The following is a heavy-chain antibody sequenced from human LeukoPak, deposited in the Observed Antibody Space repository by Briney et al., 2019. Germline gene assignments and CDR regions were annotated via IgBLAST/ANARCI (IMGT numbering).Heavy chain of an antibody. CDR1: GGTFSSYA. J-gene: IGHJ5*02. D-gene: IGHD4-17*01. V-gene: IGHV1-69*13. CDR2: IIPIFGTA. Sequence: ASVKVSCKASGGTFSSYAISWVRQAPGQGLEWMGGIIPIFGTANYAQKFQGRVTITADESTSTAYMELSSLRSEDTAVYYCARDWVNYGDYERSRTNWFDPWGQGTLVTVSS. CDR3: ARDWVNYGDYERSRTNWFDP.